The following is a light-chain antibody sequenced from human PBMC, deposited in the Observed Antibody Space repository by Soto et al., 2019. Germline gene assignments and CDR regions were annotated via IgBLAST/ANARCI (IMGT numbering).Light chain of an antibody. CDR3: QQYGTSEII. J-gene: IGKJ5*01. CDR2: DTS. CDR1: QSVSSY. V-gene: IGKV3-20*01. Sequence: EIVLTQSPATLSLSPGERATLSCRASQSVSSYLAWYQQKPGQAPRLLIYDTSSRATGVPDRYSASGSGTDFTLTISRLEPEDFAVFFCQQYGTSEIIFGQGTRLEI.